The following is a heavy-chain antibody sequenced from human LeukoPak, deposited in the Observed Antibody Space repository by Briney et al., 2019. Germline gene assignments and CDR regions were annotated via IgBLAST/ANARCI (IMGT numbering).Heavy chain of an antibody. D-gene: IGHD6-19*01. J-gene: IGHJ4*02. Sequence: ASVKVSCKASGYTFTGYYMHWVRQAPGQGLEWMGWINPNSGGTNYAQKFQGRVTMTRDTSISTAYMELSRLRSDDTAVYYCARPLYSSGTTEDDYWGQGTLVTVSS. V-gene: IGHV1-2*02. CDR3: ARPLYSSGTTEDDY. CDR1: GYTFTGYY. CDR2: INPNSGGT.